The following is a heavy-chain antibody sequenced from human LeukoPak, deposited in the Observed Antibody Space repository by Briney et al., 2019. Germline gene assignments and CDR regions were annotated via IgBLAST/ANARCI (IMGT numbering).Heavy chain of an antibody. V-gene: IGHV3-7*03. Sequence: PGGSLRLSCAASGVTFSSYWMSWVRQAPGKGLEWVANIKQDGSERYYVDSVKGRFTISRDNAKNSLYLQMNSLRAEDTAVYYCARYMYYFDYWGQGTLVTVSS. J-gene: IGHJ4*02. CDR2: IKQDGSER. D-gene: IGHD3-10*02. CDR3: ARYMYYFDY. CDR1: GVTFSSYW.